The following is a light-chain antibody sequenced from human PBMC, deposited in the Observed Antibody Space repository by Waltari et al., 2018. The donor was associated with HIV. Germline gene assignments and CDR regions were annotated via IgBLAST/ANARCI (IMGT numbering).Light chain of an antibody. CDR2: DVN. CDR3: CSYAGAYTYV. J-gene: IGLJ1*01. CDR1: SSDIGYFDY. V-gene: IGLV2-11*01. Sequence: QSALTQPRSVSGSPGQSVTISCTGTSSDIGYFDYFSWYQHYPGKAPQVIIYDVNQRPSGVPDRFTGSKSGITASLTISGLQGEDEADYYCCSYAGAYTYVFGTGTKVNVL.